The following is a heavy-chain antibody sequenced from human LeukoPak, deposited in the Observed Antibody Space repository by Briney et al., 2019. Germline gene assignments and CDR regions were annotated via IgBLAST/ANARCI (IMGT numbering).Heavy chain of an antibody. Sequence: GGSLRLSCAASGFTFSRYEMSWVRQAPGKGLEWVSVIYSGGSTYYADSVKGRFTISRHNSKNTLYLQMNSLRAEDTAVYYCARGIGYCSGGSCYPYYFDYWGQGTLVTVSS. D-gene: IGHD2-15*01. CDR3: ARGIGYCSGGSCYPYYFDY. CDR1: GFTFSRYE. V-gene: IGHV3-53*04. CDR2: IYSGGST. J-gene: IGHJ4*02.